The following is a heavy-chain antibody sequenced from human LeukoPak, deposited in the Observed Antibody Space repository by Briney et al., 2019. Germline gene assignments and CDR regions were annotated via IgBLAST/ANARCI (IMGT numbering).Heavy chain of an antibody. Sequence: PGGSLRLSCAASGFTFSAYSMNWVRQAPGKGLEWVSYISSSSTTISYADSVNGRFTISRDNAKNSLFSQMYSLRAEDTAVYYCARDWYGDDGYWGQGTLVTVSS. CDR1: GFTFSAYS. V-gene: IGHV3-48*01. CDR2: ISSSSTTI. CDR3: ARDWYGDDGY. D-gene: IGHD4-17*01. J-gene: IGHJ4*02.